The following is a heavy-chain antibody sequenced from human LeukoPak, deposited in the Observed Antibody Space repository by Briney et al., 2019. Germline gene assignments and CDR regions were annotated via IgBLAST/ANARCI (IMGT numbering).Heavy chain of an antibody. Sequence: ASVKVSCKASGYTFTSYGISWVRRAPGQGLEWMGWISAYNGNTNYAQKLQGRVTMTTDTSTSTAYMELRSLRSDDTAVYYCARDIKVVVPAAIGYWGQGTLVTVSS. J-gene: IGHJ4*02. CDR1: GYTFTSYG. CDR3: ARDIKVVVPAAIGY. CDR2: ISAYNGNT. V-gene: IGHV1-18*01. D-gene: IGHD2-2*01.